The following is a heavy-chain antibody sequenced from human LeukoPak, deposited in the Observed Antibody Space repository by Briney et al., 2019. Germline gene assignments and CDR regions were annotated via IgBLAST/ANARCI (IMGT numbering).Heavy chain of an antibody. D-gene: IGHD1-26*01. J-gene: IGHJ4*02. V-gene: IGHV1-18*01. Sequence: ASVKLSCKAFGFSFAGFGFNWVRQAPGQGIEWMGWISGYNGHTRYEQKFHDRVTMTTDSSTSTDYMELRSLRYDDTALYYCARGTWEAAATPHSFDTWGQGALVLVSS. CDR2: ISGYNGHT. CDR3: ARGTWEAAATPHSFDT. CDR1: GFSFAGFG.